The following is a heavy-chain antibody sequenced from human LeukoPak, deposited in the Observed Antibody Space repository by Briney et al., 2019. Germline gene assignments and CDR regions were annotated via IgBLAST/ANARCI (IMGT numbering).Heavy chain of an antibody. CDR3: ARSPGGDGYNFDY. Sequence: SVKVSCKASGGTFSSYAISWVRQAPGQGLEWMGGIIPIFGTANYAQKFQGRVAITTDESTSTAYMELSSLRSEDTAVYYCARSPGGDGYNFDYWGQGTLVTVSS. V-gene: IGHV1-69*05. CDR1: GGTFSSYA. D-gene: IGHD5-24*01. CDR2: IIPIFGTA. J-gene: IGHJ4*02.